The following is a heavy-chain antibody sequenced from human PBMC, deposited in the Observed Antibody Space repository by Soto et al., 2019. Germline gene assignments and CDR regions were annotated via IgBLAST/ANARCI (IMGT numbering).Heavy chain of an antibody. D-gene: IGHD2-2*01. CDR2: IYYSGST. J-gene: IGHJ6*02. V-gene: IGHV4-30-4*01. CDR3: ARVGYCSSTRCFAYYYGMDV. CDR1: GGSISSGDYY. Sequence: SETLSLTCTVSGGSISSGDYYWSWIRQPPGKGLEWIGYIYYSGSTYYNPSLKSRVTISVDTSKNQFSLKLGSVTAADTAVYYCARVGYCSSTRCFAYYYGMDVWGQGTTVTVSS.